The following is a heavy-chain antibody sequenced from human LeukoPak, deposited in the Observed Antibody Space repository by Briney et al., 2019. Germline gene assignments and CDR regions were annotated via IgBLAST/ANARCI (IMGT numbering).Heavy chain of an antibody. D-gene: IGHD4-17*01. CDR3: ARRAGEYSHPYDY. CDR1: GFTVSSNS. J-gene: IGHJ4*02. CDR2: IYSGGNT. Sequence: GGSLGLSCTVSGFTVSSNSMSWVRQAPGKGLEWVSFIYSGGNTHYSDSVKGRFTISRDNSKNTLYLQMNSLRAEDTAVYYCARRAGEYSHPYDYWGQGTLVTISS. V-gene: IGHV3-53*01.